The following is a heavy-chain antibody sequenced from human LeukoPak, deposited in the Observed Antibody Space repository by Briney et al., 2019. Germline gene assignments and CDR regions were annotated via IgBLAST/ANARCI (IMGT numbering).Heavy chain of an antibody. V-gene: IGHV1-2*02. CDR2: INPNSGGT. Sequence: RASVKVSCKASGYTFTGYYIHWVRQAPGQGLEWTGWINPNSGGTNYAQKFQGRVTMTRDTSISTAYMELSRLRSDDTAVYYCARAHHDTIFGVVTPTYWGQGTLVTVSS. J-gene: IGHJ4*02. D-gene: IGHD3-3*01. CDR3: ARAHHDTIFGVVTPTY. CDR1: GYTFTGYY.